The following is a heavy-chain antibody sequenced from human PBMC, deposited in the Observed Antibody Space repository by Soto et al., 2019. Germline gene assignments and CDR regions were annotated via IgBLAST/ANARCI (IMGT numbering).Heavy chain of an antibody. CDR2: IYYSGST. Sequence: PSETLSLTCTVSGGSISSSSYYWGWIRQPPGKGQEWIGSIYYSGSTYYNPSLKSRVAISVDTSKNQFSLKLSSVTAADTAVYYCASCIAVAGRSRGYYYYGMDVWGQGTTVTVSS. V-gene: IGHV4-39*01. D-gene: IGHD6-19*01. CDR3: ASCIAVAGRSRGYYYYGMDV. CDR1: GGSISSSSYY. J-gene: IGHJ6*02.